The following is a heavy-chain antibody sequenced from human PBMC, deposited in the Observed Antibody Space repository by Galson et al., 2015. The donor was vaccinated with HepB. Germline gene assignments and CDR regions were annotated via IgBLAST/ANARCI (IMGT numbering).Heavy chain of an antibody. D-gene: IGHD4-17*01. CDR1: GFTFGGYG. J-gene: IGHJ4*02. CDR2: IWYDGSNQ. Sequence: LRLSCAASGFTFGGYGMHWVRQAPGKGLEWVGVIWYDGSNQHYADSVRGRFTISRDNSKNILYLQMNSLRAEDTAVYYCAREGRITVTIFDYWGQGSLVTVSS. CDR3: AREGRITVTIFDY. V-gene: IGHV3-33*01.